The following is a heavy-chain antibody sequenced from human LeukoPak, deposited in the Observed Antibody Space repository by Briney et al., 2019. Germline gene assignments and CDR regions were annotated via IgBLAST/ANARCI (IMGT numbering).Heavy chain of an antibody. CDR3: ARHIGSSWLDAFDI. J-gene: IGHJ3*02. CDR1: GGSIRSYC. Sequence: PSETLSLTCTVSGGSIRSYCWSWILQPPGKGLKWIGYMYYSGSSNYNPSLKSRVTIVVDTSKNRFSLNLSSVTAADTAVYYCARHIGSSWLDAFDIWGQGTMVTVSS. D-gene: IGHD6-13*01. V-gene: IGHV4-59*08. CDR2: MYYSGSS.